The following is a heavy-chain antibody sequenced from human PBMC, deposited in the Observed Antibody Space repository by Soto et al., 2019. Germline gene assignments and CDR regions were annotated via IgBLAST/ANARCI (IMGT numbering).Heavy chain of an antibody. D-gene: IGHD6-13*01. Sequence: GGSLRLSCAASGFTFSNAWMSWVRQAPGKGLEWVGRIKSKTDGGTTDYAAPVKGRFTISRDDSKNTLYLQMNSVKTEDTAVYYCTPEGPIAAAEYFQHWGQGTLVTVSS. CDR2: IKSKTDGGTT. CDR3: TPEGPIAAAEYFQH. V-gene: IGHV3-15*01. J-gene: IGHJ1*01. CDR1: GFTFSNAW.